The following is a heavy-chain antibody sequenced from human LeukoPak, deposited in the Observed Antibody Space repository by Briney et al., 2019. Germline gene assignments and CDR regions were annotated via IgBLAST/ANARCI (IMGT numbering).Heavy chain of an antibody. D-gene: IGHD2-15*01. J-gene: IGHJ6*04. CDR3: ARGRYCSGGSCYSGADYYYYYGMDV. Sequence: GASVKVSCKASGGTFSSYAISWVRQAPGQGLEWMGGIIPIFGTANYAQKFQGRVTITADESTSTAYMELSRLRSEDTAVYYCARGRYCSGGSCYSGADYYYYYGMDVWGKGTTVTVSS. CDR1: GGTFSSYA. V-gene: IGHV1-69*13. CDR2: IIPIFGTA.